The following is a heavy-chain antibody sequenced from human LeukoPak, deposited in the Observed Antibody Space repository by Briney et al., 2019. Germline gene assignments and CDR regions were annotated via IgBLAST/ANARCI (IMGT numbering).Heavy chain of an antibody. CDR3: ARVKHDYGDYFHAFDI. V-gene: IGHV4-31*03. CDR1: GGSISSGGYY. CDR2: IYYSGST. D-gene: IGHD4-17*01. J-gene: IGHJ3*02. Sequence: SETLSLTCTVSGGSISSGGYYWSWIRQHPGKGLEWIGYIYYSGSTYYNPSLKSRVTISVDTSKNQFSLKLSSVTAADTAVYYCARVKHDYGDYFHAFDIWGQGTMVTVSS.